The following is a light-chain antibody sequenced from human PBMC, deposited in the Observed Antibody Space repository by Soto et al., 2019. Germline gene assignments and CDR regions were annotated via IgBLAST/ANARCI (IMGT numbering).Light chain of an antibody. V-gene: IGKV1-39*01. Sequence: DIQMTQSPSSLSASVGDRVSITCRASQSISRFLNWYQQKPGKAPKLLIYAASSLQSGVPSRFSGSGSGTDFSLTISSLQPEDSASYYCQQSSGTPFTFGGGTKVEIK. CDR3: QQSSGTPFT. CDR1: QSISRF. CDR2: AAS. J-gene: IGKJ4*01.